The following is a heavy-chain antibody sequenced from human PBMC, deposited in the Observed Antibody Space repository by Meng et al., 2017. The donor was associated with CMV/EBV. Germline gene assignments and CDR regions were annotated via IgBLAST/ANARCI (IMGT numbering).Heavy chain of an antibody. CDR3: ARGDSSSWYSVYYYYYYGMDV. CDR1: GGSFSGYY. CDR2: INHSRST. D-gene: IGHD6-13*01. Sequence: GSLRLSCAVYGGSFSGYYWSWIRQPPGKGLEWIGEINHSRSTNYNPSLKSRVTISVDTSKNQFSLKLSSVTAADTAVYYCARGDSSSWYSVYYYYYYGMDVWGQGTTVTVSS. J-gene: IGHJ6*02. V-gene: IGHV4-34*01.